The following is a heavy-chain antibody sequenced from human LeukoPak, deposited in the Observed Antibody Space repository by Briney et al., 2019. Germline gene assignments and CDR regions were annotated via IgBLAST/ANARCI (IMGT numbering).Heavy chain of an antibody. CDR1: GGSISTYY. V-gene: IGHV4-59*08. J-gene: IGHJ4*02. D-gene: IGHD3-10*01. CDR2: ISYNGYT. CDR3: ARHLDYYGSGSYEF. Sequence: PSETLPLTCAVSGGSISTYYWSWIRQSPGKGLEWIGYISYNGYTNYNPSLNSRVTMSVDTSKSQFSLRLSSVTASDTAVYYCARHLDYYGSGSYEFWGQGTLVTVSS.